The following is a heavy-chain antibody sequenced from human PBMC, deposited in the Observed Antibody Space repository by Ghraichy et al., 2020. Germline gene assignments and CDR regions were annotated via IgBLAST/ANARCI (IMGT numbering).Heavy chain of an antibody. Sequence: GTLRLSCAVYGGSFSGYYWSWIRQPPGKGLEWIGEINHSGSTNYNPSLKSRVTISVDTSKNQFSLKLSSVTAADTAVYYCASGSYYDSSGYYPHFDYWGQGT. V-gene: IGHV4-34*01. J-gene: IGHJ4*02. CDR1: GGSFSGYY. CDR2: INHSGST. D-gene: IGHD3-22*01. CDR3: ASGSYYDSSGYYPHFDY.